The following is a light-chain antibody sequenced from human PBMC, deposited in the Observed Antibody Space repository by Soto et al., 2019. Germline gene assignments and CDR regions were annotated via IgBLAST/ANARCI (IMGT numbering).Light chain of an antibody. CDR1: QSVSSSF. J-gene: IGKJ1*01. CDR3: QQYGSSPPWT. Sequence: EIVLTQSPDSLSLSPGERATLSCRASQSVSSSFLGWYQQKPGQAPRLLIYGASSRATGIPDRFSGSGSGTDFTLTISRLEPEDVAVYYCQQYGSSPPWTFGQGTKVEIK. CDR2: GAS. V-gene: IGKV3-20*01.